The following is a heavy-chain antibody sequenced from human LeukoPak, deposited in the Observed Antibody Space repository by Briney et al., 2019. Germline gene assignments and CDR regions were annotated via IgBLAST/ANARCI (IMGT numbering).Heavy chain of an antibody. D-gene: IGHD4-23*01. CDR2: TRNKANSYTT. CDR3: ARPYGGNSLGGMDV. Sequence: GGSLRLSCAASGFTFSDHYMDWARQTPGKGLEWVGRTRNKANSYTTEYGASVKGRFTISRDDSKNSLYLQMNSLKTEDTAMYYCARPYGGNSLGGMDVWGQGTTVTVSS. J-gene: IGHJ6*02. V-gene: IGHV3-72*01. CDR1: GFTFSDHY.